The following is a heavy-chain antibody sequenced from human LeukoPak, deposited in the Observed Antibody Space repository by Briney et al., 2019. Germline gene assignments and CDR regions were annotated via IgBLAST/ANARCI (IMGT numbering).Heavy chain of an antibody. CDR2: IYYSGST. D-gene: IGHD2-21*02. CDR1: GGSISSYY. V-gene: IGHV4-59*12. Sequence: SETLSLTCTVSGGSISSYYWSWIRQPPGKGLEWIGYIYYSGSTNYNPSLKSRVTISVDTSKNQFSLKLSSVTAADTAVYYCARAIVVVTARPFDYWGQGTLVTVSS. J-gene: IGHJ4*02. CDR3: ARAIVVVTARPFDY.